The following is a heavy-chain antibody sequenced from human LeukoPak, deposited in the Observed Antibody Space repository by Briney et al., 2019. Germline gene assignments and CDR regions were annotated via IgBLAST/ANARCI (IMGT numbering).Heavy chain of an antibody. CDR1: GFTFSSNY. CDR3: ARENYDYVWGSFPFDY. D-gene: IGHD3-16*01. CDR2: IYSGGTT. V-gene: IGHV3-53*01. Sequence: PGGSLRLSCVASGFTFSSNYMNWVRQAPGKGLEWVSIIYSGGTTYYADSVKGRFTISRDSSKNTLYLQMNSLRDEDTAVYYCARENYDYVWGSFPFDYWGQGTLVTVSS. J-gene: IGHJ4*02.